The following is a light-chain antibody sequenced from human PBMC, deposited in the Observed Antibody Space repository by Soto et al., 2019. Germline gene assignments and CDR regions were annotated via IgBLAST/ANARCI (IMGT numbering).Light chain of an antibody. V-gene: IGKV1-33*01. CDR3: QHYENLPFT. Sequence: DIQMTQSPPSLSASVGDRVTITCQASQDITIYLNWHQQRPGRAPKLLIYDASTLETGVPSRFSGSGSGTVFTFTITSLQPEDIATYYCQHYENLPFTFGPGTKVAI. CDR2: DAS. J-gene: IGKJ3*01. CDR1: QDITIY.